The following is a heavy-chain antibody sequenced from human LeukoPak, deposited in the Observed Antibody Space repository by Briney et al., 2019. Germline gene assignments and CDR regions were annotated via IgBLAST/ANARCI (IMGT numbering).Heavy chain of an antibody. CDR3: ARISLTMRDAFDI. CDR1: GGSISSGGYS. V-gene: IGHV4-61*08. Sequence: SETLSLTCAVSGGSISSGGYSWSWIRQPPGKGLEWIGYVYKSGGTNYNPSLKGRVTISVDTSKNQFSLKLSSVTTADTAVYYCARISLTMRDAFDIWGQGTTVTVST. CDR2: VYKSGGT. J-gene: IGHJ3*02. D-gene: IGHD4/OR15-4a*01.